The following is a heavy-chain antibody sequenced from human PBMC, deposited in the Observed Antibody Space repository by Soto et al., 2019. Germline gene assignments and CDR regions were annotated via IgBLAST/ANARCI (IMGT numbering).Heavy chain of an antibody. D-gene: IGHD2-8*02. CDR3: TGEVASGY. Sequence: QVQLVESGGGVVQPGRSLRLSCAVSGFTVSTYGMHWVRQAPGKGLEWVAVISRDGGTKYYADSVKGRFTISRDNSRNTWFLEMNSLGGDDMAVYYCTGEVASGYWGQGTLVTVSS. V-gene: IGHV3-30*03. CDR2: ISRDGGTK. CDR1: GFTVSTYG. J-gene: IGHJ4*02.